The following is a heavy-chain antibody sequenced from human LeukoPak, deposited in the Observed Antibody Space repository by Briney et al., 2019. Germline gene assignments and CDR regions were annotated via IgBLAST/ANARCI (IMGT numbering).Heavy chain of an antibody. Sequence: SETLSLTCTVSGGSISSYYWSWIRQPPGKGLEWIGYIYYSGSTNYNPSLKSRVTISVDTSKNQFSLKLSSVPAADTAVYYCARGHDIVVVPAAMTHWFDPWGQGTLVTVSS. V-gene: IGHV4-59*01. D-gene: IGHD2-2*01. CDR1: GGSISSYY. J-gene: IGHJ5*02. CDR3: ARGHDIVVVPAAMTHWFDP. CDR2: IYYSGST.